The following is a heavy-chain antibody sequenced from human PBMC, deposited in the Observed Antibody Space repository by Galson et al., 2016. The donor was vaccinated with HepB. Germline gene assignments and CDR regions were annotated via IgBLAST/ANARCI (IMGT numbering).Heavy chain of an antibody. V-gene: IGHV2-5*02. CDR2: IFWDDNK. CDR1: GFSLNSNGVG. Sequence: PALVKPTQTLTLTCTFSGFSLNSNGVGVGWIRQPPGKALEWLAVIFWDDNKRYSPSLKTRLTISKDTSKNQVVLTMTNMAPVDTATYYCAHRYTRLGATLVDYWGQGTLVTVSS. CDR3: AHRYTRLGATLVDY. J-gene: IGHJ4*02. D-gene: IGHD1-26*01.